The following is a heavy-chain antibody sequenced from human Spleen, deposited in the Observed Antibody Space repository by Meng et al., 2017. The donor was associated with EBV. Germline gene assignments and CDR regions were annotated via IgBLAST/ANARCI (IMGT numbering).Heavy chain of an antibody. Sequence: VHLHSWGTGTLKPSETLSLTCALYGGSFSGYYWSWSRQSPRKGLEWIGEINHSRDTHYSPSLKSRVTLSVDTSRNEFSLKLRSVTAADTAIYFCAYNNYSPRFDYWGQGILVTVSS. CDR1: GGSFSGYY. V-gene: IGHV4-34*01. D-gene: IGHD5-24*01. CDR2: INHSRDT. J-gene: IGHJ4*02. CDR3: AYNNYSPRFDY.